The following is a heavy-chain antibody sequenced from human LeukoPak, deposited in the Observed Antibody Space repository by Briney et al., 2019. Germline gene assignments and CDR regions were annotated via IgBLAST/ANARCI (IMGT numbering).Heavy chain of an antibody. CDR3: ARDWWELRAFDI. V-gene: IGHV1-69*13. CDR1: GGTFSSYA. D-gene: IGHD1-26*01. CDR2: IIPIFGTA. Sequence: ASVKVSCKASGGTFSSYAISWVRQAPGQGLEWMGGIIPIFGTANYAQKFQGRVTITADESTGTAYMELSSLRSEDTAVYYCARDWWELRAFDIWGQGTMVTVSS. J-gene: IGHJ3*02.